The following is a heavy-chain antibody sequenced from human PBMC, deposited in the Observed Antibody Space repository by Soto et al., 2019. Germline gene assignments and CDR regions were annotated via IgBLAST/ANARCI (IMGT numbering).Heavy chain of an antibody. CDR2: IWMDGKEK. D-gene: IGHD2-21*02. CDR1: GFTFSSYG. J-gene: IGHJ4*02. Sequence: QVQLVESGGGVVQPGRSLRLSCAASGFTFSSYGMHWVRQAPGKGLEWVAVIWMDGKEKYYVDSVEGRFTVSRDNSKNTLYLQMNSLRAEDTAVYHCARDRGGDEPTDHWGQGTLVTVSS. CDR3: ARDRGGDEPTDH. V-gene: IGHV3-33*01.